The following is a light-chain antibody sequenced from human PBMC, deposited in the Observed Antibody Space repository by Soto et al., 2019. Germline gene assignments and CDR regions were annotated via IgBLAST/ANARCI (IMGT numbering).Light chain of an antibody. CDR3: LQDYNYPRT. V-gene: IGKV1-6*02. CDR2: TAS. J-gene: IGKJ1*01. Sequence: AVQMTQSPSSLSASVGDRVTITCRASQGIGNDLAWYQQKPGKAPNLLTYTASHLQTGVPSRFSGSGSGTDFTLTISNLQPGDFATYYCLQDYNYPRTFGQGTKVDIK. CDR1: QGIGND.